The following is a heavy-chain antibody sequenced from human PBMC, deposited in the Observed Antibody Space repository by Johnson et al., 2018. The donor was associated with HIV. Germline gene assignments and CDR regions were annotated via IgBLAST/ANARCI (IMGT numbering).Heavy chain of an antibody. Sequence: LEWVSYISSGGSTYYADSVKGRFTISRDNSENTLYLQMNSLRAEDTAVYYCAKDEQWLNDAFDIWGQGTMVTVSS. J-gene: IGHJ3*02. D-gene: IGHD6-19*01. CDR2: ISSGGST. CDR3: AKDEQWLNDAFDI. V-gene: IGHV3-23*01.